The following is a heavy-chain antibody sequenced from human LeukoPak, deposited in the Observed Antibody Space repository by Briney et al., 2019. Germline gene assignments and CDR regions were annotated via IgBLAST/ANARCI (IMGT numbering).Heavy chain of an antibody. Sequence: PGGSLRLSCAASGFTFSSYAMSWVRQAPGKGLEWVSAISGSGGSTYYADSVKGRFTIFRDNSKNTLYLQMNSLRAEDTAVYYCAKLSYCSSTSCLDYWGQGTLVTVSS. D-gene: IGHD2-2*01. J-gene: IGHJ4*02. CDR3: AKLSYCSSTSCLDY. V-gene: IGHV3-23*01. CDR2: ISGSGGST. CDR1: GFTFSSYA.